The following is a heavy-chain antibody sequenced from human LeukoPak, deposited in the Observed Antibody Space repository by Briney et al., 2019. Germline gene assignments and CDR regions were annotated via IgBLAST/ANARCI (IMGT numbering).Heavy chain of an antibody. CDR2: ISPTGEGT. V-gene: IGHV3-23*01. Sequence: GGSLRLSCAASGFAFSNTGMTWVRQAPGRGLEWVSTISPTGEGTHYADSVKGRFTISGDNSKNTLSLEMNSLRADDTATYYCARDAGGAWPFDYWGQGTRVIVSS. D-gene: IGHD4-17*01. J-gene: IGHJ4*02. CDR1: GFAFSNTG. CDR3: ARDAGGAWPFDY.